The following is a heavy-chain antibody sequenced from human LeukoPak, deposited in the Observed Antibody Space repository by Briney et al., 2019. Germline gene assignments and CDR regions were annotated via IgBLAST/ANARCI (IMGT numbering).Heavy chain of an antibody. CDR3: ARVAAAGKRGDYYYGMDV. J-gene: IGHJ6*02. CDR1: GFVFSDYY. Sequence: GGSLRLSCAASGFVFSDYYMTWIRQAPGKGLEWVSYITSTSTIYYADSVKGRFTISRDNAKNTLYLQMNSLRAEDTAVYYCARVAAAGKRGDYYYGMDVWGQGTTVTVSS. V-gene: IGHV3-69-1*01. CDR2: ITSTSTI. D-gene: IGHD6-13*01.